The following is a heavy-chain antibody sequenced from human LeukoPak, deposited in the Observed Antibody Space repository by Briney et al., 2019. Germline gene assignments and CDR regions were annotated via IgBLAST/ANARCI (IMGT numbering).Heavy chain of an antibody. CDR1: GGSISSYY. J-gene: IGHJ5*02. CDR2: IYYSGST. CDR3: ARGTDILTGYSPMVWFDP. V-gene: IGHV4-59*01. Sequence: PSETLSLTCTVSGGSISSYYWSWIRKPPGKGLEWIGYIYYSGSTNYNPSLKSRVTISVDTSKNQFSLKLSSVTAADTAVYYCARGTDILTGYSPMVWFDPWGQGTLVTVSS. D-gene: IGHD3-9*01.